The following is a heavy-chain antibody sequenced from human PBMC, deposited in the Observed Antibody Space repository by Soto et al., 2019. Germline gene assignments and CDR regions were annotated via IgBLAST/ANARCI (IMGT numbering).Heavy chain of an antibody. V-gene: IGHV4-34*01. CDR3: ASRYRYSYGFTFDN. D-gene: IGHD5-18*01. Sequence: PSETLSLTCAVYGGSCRGDYWSWIRQPPGKGLEWMGEINHGGRTNYNPSPKSRVTISVDASKNQFSLKLCSVTAADTAVYYCASRYRYSYGFTFDNWGQGTLVTVSS. CDR1: GGSCRGDY. J-gene: IGHJ4*02. CDR2: INHGGRT.